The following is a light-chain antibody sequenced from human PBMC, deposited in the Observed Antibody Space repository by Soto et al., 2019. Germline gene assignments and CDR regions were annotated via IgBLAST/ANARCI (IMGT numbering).Light chain of an antibody. CDR3: SSYTSSSTYV. V-gene: IGLV2-14*01. Sequence: QSGLTEPASVSGSTGQSITISCTGTSSDVGGYKYVSWYQQHPGKAPKLMIYEVSNRPSGVSNRFSGSKSGNTASLTISGLQAEDEADYYCSSYTSSSTYVFGAGTKVTVL. CDR2: EVS. CDR1: SSDVGGYKY. J-gene: IGLJ1*01.